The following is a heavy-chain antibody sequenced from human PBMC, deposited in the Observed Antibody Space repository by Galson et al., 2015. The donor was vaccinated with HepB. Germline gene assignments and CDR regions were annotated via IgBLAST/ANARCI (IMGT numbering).Heavy chain of an antibody. CDR3: ARGRFSSGYDDAFDI. CDR1: GFTFSSYA. J-gene: IGHJ3*02. D-gene: IGHD3-22*01. Sequence: SLRLSCAASGFTFSSYAMHWVRQAPGKGLEWVAVISYDGSNKYYADSVKGRFTISRDNSKNTLYLQMNSLRAEDTAVYYCARGRFSSGYDDAFDIWGQGTMVTVSS. CDR2: ISYDGSNK. V-gene: IGHV3-30-3*01.